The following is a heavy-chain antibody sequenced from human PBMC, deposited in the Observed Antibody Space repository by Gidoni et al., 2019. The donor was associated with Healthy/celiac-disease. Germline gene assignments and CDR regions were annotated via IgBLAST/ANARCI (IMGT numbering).Heavy chain of an antibody. CDR3: ARGERWLQFRADAFDI. V-gene: IGHV4-59*01. Sequence: QVQLQESGPGLVKPSETLSLTCTVSGGSISSYYWSWIRQPPGKGLEWIGYIYYSGSTNYNPSLKSRVTISVDTSKNQFSLKLSSVTAADTAVYYCARGERWLQFRADAFDIWGQGTMVTVSS. CDR2: IYYSGST. D-gene: IGHD5-12*01. CDR1: GGSISSYY. J-gene: IGHJ3*02.